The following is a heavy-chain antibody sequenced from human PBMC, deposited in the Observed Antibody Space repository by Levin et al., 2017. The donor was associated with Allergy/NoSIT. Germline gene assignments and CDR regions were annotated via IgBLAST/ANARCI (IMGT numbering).Heavy chain of an antibody. V-gene: IGHV3-74*01. CDR2: INIDGSTT. J-gene: IGHJ6*02. D-gene: IGHD1-1*01. CDR1: GFTFSSYW. CDR3: VRVHTTGWHFDGMGV. Sequence: GESLKISCAASGFTFSSYWMHWVRQAPGKGLVWVSRINIDGSTTNYADSVKGRFTIYRDNAKNKLYLQMNSLRAEDTAMYYCVRVHTTGWHFDGMGVWGQGSTVTVSS.